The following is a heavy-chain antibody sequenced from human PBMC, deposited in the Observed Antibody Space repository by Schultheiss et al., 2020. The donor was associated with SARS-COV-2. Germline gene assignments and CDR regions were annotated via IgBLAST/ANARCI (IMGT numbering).Heavy chain of an antibody. J-gene: IGHJ4*02. V-gene: IGHV5-51*06. D-gene: IGHD1-26*01. CDR2: IYPGDSDT. CDR1: GYSFTSYW. CDR3: ARVTDSYSGNGGELLRKNYYFDY. Sequence: GGSLRLSCKGSGYSFTSYWIGWVRQMPGKGLEWMGIIYPGDSDTRYSPSFQGQVTISADKSISTAYLQWSSLKASDTAMFYCARVTDSYSGNGGELLRKNYYFDYWGQGTLVTVSS.